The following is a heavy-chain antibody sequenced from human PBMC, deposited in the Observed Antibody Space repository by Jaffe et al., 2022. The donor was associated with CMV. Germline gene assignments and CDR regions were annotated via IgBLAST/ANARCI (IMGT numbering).Heavy chain of an antibody. D-gene: IGHD5-18*01. CDR1: GYTFTSYY. J-gene: IGHJ3*02. CDR2: INPSGGST. V-gene: IGHV1-46*01. CDR3: ARGRRRYSYGSDAFDI. Sequence: QVQLVQSGAEVKKPGASVKVSCKASGYTFTSYYMHWVRQAPGQGLEWMGIINPSGGSTSYAQKFQGRVTMTRDTSTSTVYMELSSLRSEDTAVYYCARGRRRYSYGSDAFDIWGQGTMVTVSS.